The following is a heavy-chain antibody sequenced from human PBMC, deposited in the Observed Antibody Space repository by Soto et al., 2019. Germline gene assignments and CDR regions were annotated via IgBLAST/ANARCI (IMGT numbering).Heavy chain of an antibody. CDR2: INPDGSST. CDR1: GFTFSSYW. V-gene: IGHV3-74*01. D-gene: IGHD1-1*01. Sequence: PGGSLRLSCAVSGFTFSSYWMHWVRQAPGKGLVWVSRINPDGSSTSYADSVKGRFTISRDNAKNTLYLQMISLRAEDTAVYYCTRDPPGTGIDYWGQGTLVTGS. CDR3: TRDPPGTGIDY. J-gene: IGHJ4*02.